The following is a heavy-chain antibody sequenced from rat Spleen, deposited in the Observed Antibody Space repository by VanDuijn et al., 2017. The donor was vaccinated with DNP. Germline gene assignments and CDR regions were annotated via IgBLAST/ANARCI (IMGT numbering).Heavy chain of an antibody. Sequence: EVQLVESGGGVVQPGRSLKLSCAASGFTFSDYYMAWVRQAPTKGLEWVAYINYDGGRTNYRDFVRGRFTISRDNAKSTLYLQMNSLRSEDMTTYYCARHVLPLRVWDYWGQGVMVTVSS. CDR3: ARHVLPLRVWDY. J-gene: IGHJ2*01. CDR2: INYDGGRT. D-gene: IGHD4-1*01. V-gene: IGHV5-22*01. CDR1: GFTFSDYY.